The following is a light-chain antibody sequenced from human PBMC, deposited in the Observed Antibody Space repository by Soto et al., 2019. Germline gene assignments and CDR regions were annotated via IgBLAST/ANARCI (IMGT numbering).Light chain of an antibody. Sequence: EIVLTQSPGTLSLSPGERATLSCRASQSVSSSYLGWYQQKPGQAPRILIYGASSRATGIPDRFSGSGSGTDFTLTISRLEPEDFAVYYCQQYGSSPFDFGGGTKVEIK. CDR3: QQYGSSPFD. J-gene: IGKJ4*01. CDR1: QSVSSSY. V-gene: IGKV3-20*01. CDR2: GAS.